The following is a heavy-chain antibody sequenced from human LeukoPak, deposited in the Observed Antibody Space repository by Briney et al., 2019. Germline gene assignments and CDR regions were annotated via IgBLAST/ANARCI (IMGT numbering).Heavy chain of an antibody. J-gene: IGHJ3*02. D-gene: IGHD2-2*01. CDR2: IYTSGST. V-gene: IGHV4-61*02. CDR3: AQTVIMGPVPADAFDI. CDR1: GGSISSGSYY. Sequence: PSETLSLTCTVSGGSISSGSYYWSWIRQPAGKGLEWIGRIYTSGSTNYNPSLKSRVTISVDTSKNQFSLKLSSVTAADTAVYYCAQTVIMGPVPADAFDIWGQGTMVTVSS.